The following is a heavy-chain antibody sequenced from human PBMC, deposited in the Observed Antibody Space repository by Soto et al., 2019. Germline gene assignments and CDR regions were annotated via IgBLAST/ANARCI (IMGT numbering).Heavy chain of an antibody. CDR1: GITFSSYA. V-gene: IGHV3-23*01. Sequence: GGSLRLSCAASGITFSSYAMSWVRQAPGKGLEWVSGISGSGDGAYYADSVKGRFTISRDNSENTLYLQMNSLRAEDTAVYYCAKDLGSYYSADYWGQGTLVTVSS. D-gene: IGHD1-26*01. CDR3: AKDLGSYYSADY. CDR2: ISGSGDGA. J-gene: IGHJ4*02.